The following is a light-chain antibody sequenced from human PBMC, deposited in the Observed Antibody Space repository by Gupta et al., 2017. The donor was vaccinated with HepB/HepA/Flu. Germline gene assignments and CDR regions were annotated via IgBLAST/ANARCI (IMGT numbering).Light chain of an antibody. CDR2: DVS. J-gene: IGLJ2*01. Sequence: QSALTQPASVCGSPGQSVPISCTGTSRDVGSYNLVSWYQQHPGKAPKLMIYDVSKRPSGVSNRFSGSKSGNTASLTISGLQAEDEADYYCCSYAGSSTFVVFGGGTKLTVL. V-gene: IGLV2-23*02. CDR3: CSYAGSSTFVV. CDR1: SRDVGSYNL.